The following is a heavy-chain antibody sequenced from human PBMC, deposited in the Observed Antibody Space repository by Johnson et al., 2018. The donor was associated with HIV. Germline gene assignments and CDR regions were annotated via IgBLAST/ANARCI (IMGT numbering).Heavy chain of an antibody. V-gene: IGHV3-20*04. Sequence: EKLVESGGGVERPGGSRRLSCVGSGFKFDEYGMSWVRQFPGKGLEWVSGINWNSGSIGYADSVKGRFTITRDNAKNSMYLQMNSLRAEDTALYYCAKVPWGYSGYDTTFDIWGQGTMVTVSS. CDR1: GFKFDEYG. CDR2: INWNSGSI. D-gene: IGHD5-12*01. CDR3: AKVPWGYSGYDTTFDI. J-gene: IGHJ3*02.